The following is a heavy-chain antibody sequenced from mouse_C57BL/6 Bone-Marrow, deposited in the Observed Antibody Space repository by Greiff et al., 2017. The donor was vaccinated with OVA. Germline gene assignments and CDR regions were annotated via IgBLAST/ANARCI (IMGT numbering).Heavy chain of an antibody. CDR1: GYSFTGYY. CDR3: ARFPYCDY. CDR2: INPSTGGT. V-gene: IGHV1-42*01. Sequence: EVQLQQSGPELVKPGASVKISCKASGYSFTGYYMNWVKQSPEKSLEWIGEINPSTGGTTYNQKFKAKATLTVDKSSSTAYMQLKSLTSEDSAVYYCARFPYCDYWGQGTTLTVSS. J-gene: IGHJ2*01.